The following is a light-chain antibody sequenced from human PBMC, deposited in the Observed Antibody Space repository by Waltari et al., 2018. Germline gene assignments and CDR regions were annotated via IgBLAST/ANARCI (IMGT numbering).Light chain of an antibody. Sequence: EIVLTQSPATLSLSPGESAPLPCRASQSVSSYLAWYQQKPGQAPRLLIYDASNRATGIPARFSGSGSGTDFTLTISSLEPEDFAVYYCQQRSNWPPLTFGGGTKVEIK. CDR1: QSVSSY. V-gene: IGKV3-11*01. CDR3: QQRSNWPPLT. CDR2: DAS. J-gene: IGKJ4*01.